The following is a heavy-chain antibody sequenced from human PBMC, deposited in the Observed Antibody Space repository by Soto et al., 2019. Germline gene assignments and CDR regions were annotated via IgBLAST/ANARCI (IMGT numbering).Heavy chain of an antibody. CDR2: INPNSGGT. CDR1: GYTFTGYY. CDR3: ARANTMVRSGLGY. V-gene: IGHV1-2*04. D-gene: IGHD3-10*01. Sequence: QVQLVQSGAEVKKPGASVKVSCKASGYTFTGYYMHWVRQAPGQGLEWMGWINPNSGGTNYAQKFQGWATMTRDTSISTAYMELSRLRSDDTAVYYCARANTMVRSGLGYWGQGTLVTVSS. J-gene: IGHJ4*02.